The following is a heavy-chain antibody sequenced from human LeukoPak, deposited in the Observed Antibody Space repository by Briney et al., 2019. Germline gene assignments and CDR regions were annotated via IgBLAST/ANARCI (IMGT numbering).Heavy chain of an antibody. Sequence: ASVKVSCKASGGTFSSYAISWVRQAPGQGLEWMGGIIPIFGTANYAQKFQGRVTITADKSTSTAYMELSSLRSEDTAVYYCASRGIYFGWGIYFVVFDFWGKGKMVTVFS. CDR2: IIPIFGTA. CDR1: GGTFSSYA. V-gene: IGHV1-69*06. CDR3: ASRGIYFGWGIYFVVFDF. J-gene: IGHJ3*01. D-gene: IGHD3-10*01.